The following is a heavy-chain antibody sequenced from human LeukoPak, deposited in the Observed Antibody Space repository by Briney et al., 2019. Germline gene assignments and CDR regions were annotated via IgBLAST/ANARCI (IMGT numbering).Heavy chain of an antibody. CDR2: VYYSGIS. CDR1: GGSISSGDYY. J-gene: IGHJ3*02. V-gene: IGHV4-30-4*01. CDR3: ARDLSSWSAFDI. Sequence: SETLSLTCTVSGGSISSGDYYWSWIRQPPGKGLEWIGHVYYSGISYYNPSLKSRVTISVDTSKNQFSLKLSSVTAADTAVYYCARDLSSWSAFDIWGQGTMVTVSS. D-gene: IGHD6-6*01.